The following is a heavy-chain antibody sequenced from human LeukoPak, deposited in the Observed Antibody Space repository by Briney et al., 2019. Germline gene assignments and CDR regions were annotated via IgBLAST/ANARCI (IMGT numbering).Heavy chain of an antibody. CDR2: IKQDGSEK. J-gene: IGHJ6*02. CDR3: GRAMDV. Sequence: GGSLRLSCAASGFNFSSYGMHWVRQAPGKGLEWVANIKQDGSEKYYVDSVKGRFTISRDNAKNSLYLQMNSLSAEDTAVYYCGRAMDVWGQGTTVTVSS. V-gene: IGHV3-7*04. CDR1: GFNFSSYG.